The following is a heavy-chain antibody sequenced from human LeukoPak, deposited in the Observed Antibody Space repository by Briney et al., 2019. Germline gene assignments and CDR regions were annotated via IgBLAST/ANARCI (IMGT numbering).Heavy chain of an antibody. V-gene: IGHV3-23*01. J-gene: IGHJ1*01. Sequence: TGGSLRLSCAASGFTFSSYAMSWVRQAPGKGLEWVSAISGSGGSTYYADSVKGRFTISRDNSKNTLYLQMNSLRAEDTAVYYCAKEAPPYDSSGYYYFQHWGQGTLVTVSS. CDR3: AKEAPPYDSSGYYYFQH. CDR1: GFTFSSYA. D-gene: IGHD3-22*01. CDR2: ISGSGGST.